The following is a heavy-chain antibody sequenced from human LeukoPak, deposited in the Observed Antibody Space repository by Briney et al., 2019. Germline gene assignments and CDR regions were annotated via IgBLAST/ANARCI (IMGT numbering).Heavy chain of an antibody. J-gene: IGHJ4*02. D-gene: IGHD5-18*01. CDR1: GYTFTSYD. CDR3: ARELDTAMSY. V-gene: IGHV1-2*02. CDR2: INPNSGGT. Sequence: ASVKVSCKASGYTFTSYDINWVRQAPGQGLEWMGWINPNSGGTNYAQKFQGRVTMTRDTSISTAYMELSRLRSDDTAVYYCARELDTAMSYWGQGTLVTVSS.